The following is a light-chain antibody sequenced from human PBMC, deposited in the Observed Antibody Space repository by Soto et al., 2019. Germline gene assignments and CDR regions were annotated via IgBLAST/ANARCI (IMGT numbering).Light chain of an antibody. Sequence: EIVLTQSPGTLSLSPGERATLSCRASQSVSSSYLAWYQQKPGQAPRLLIYVASSRATGIPDRFSGSGSGTDFTLTISRLEPEDFPVYYCQQYGSSPWTFGQGNKVEIK. J-gene: IGKJ1*01. CDR1: QSVSSSY. V-gene: IGKV3-20*01. CDR3: QQYGSSPWT. CDR2: VAS.